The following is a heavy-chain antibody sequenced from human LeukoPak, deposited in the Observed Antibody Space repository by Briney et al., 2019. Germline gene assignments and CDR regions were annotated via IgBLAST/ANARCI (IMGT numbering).Heavy chain of an antibody. V-gene: IGHV1-2*06. CDR1: GYTFTGYY. Sequence: ASVKVSCKASGYTFTGYYMHWVRQAPGQGFEWMGRINPNSGGTNYAQKFQGRVTMTRDTSISTAYMELSRLRSDDTAVYYCASSTQYYYDSSGQYYFDYWGQGTLVTVSS. CDR2: INPNSGGT. D-gene: IGHD3-22*01. CDR3: ASSTQYYYDSSGQYYFDY. J-gene: IGHJ4*02.